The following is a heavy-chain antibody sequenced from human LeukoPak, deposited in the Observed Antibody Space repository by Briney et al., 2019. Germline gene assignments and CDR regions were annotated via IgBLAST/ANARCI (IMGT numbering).Heavy chain of an antibody. CDR3: ARGVDYYDSSGTIDY. CDR2: VWYDGSKT. Sequence: GGSLRLSCAASGFTFNIYWMAWVRQAPGKGLEWVAVVWYDGSKTYSADSVKGRITISRDDSKNTLYLQMNSLRAEDTAVYYCARGVDYYDSSGTIDYWGQGTLVTVSS. V-gene: IGHV3-33*08. D-gene: IGHD3-22*01. J-gene: IGHJ4*02. CDR1: GFTFNIYW.